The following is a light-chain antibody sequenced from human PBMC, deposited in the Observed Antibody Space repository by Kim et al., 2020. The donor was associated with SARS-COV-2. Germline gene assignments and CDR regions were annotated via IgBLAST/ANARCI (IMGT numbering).Light chain of an antibody. J-gene: IGLJ2*01. CDR1: KLGDKY. CDR3: QAWDSSVV. CDR2: QVS. Sequence: SYELTQPPSVSVSPGQTASITCSGDKLGDKYACWYQQKPGQSPVLVIYQVSKRPSGIPERFSGSNSGNTATLTISGTQAMDEADYYCQAWDSSVVFGGGTQLTVL. V-gene: IGLV3-1*01.